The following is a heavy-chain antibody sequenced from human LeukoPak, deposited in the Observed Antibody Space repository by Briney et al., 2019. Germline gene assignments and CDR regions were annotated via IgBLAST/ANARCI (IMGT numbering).Heavy chain of an antibody. CDR3: ASVGSSPHYYSSTSCPWGMDY. CDR2: INHSGST. Sequence: SETLSLTCAVYGGSFSGYYWSWIRQPPGKGLEWIGEINHSGSTNYNPSLKSRVTISVDTSKNQFSLKLSSVTAADTAVYYCASVGSSPHYYSSTSCPWGMDYWGQGTLVTVSS. CDR1: GGSFSGYY. V-gene: IGHV4-34*01. J-gene: IGHJ4*02. D-gene: IGHD2-2*01.